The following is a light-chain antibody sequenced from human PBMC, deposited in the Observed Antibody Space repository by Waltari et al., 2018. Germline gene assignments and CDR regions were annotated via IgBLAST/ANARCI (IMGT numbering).Light chain of an antibody. CDR1: QSVSKY. CDR3: QNHERLPAT. Sequence: EVVLTQSPGTLSLSPGARATLSCRASQSVSKYLAWYQQRPGQAPRLLIYAASTRATGIPDRFSGSGSGTDFSLTISRLELEDFAVYYCQNHERLPATFGQGTKVEIK. CDR2: AAS. V-gene: IGKV3-20*01. J-gene: IGKJ1*01.